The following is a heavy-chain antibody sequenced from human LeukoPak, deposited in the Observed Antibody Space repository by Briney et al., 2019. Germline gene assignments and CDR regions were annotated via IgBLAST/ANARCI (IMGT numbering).Heavy chain of an antibody. V-gene: IGHV3-48*04. CDR3: ARGDFPDYSNYGD. Sequence: PGGSLRLSCAASGFTFSSYGMHWVRQAPGKGLEWVSYISSSGSTIYYADSVKGRFTISRDNAKNSLYLQMNGLRAEDTAVYYCARGDFPDYSNYGDWGQGTLVTVSS. CDR2: ISSSGSTI. CDR1: GFTFSSYG. D-gene: IGHD4-11*01. J-gene: IGHJ4*02.